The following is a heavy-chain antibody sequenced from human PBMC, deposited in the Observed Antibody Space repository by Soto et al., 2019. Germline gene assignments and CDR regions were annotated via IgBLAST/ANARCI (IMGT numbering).Heavy chain of an antibody. CDR1: GFTFSSYS. Sequence: EVQLVESGGGLVKPGGSLRLSCAASGFTFSSYSMNWVRQAPGKGLEWVSSISSSSSYIYYADSVKGRFTISRDNAKNSLNRQMNRLGAEDTAVYYCAREVGSIVVVVAATHDAFDIWGQGTMVTVSS. D-gene: IGHD2-15*01. V-gene: IGHV3-21*01. CDR3: AREVGSIVVVVAATHDAFDI. CDR2: ISSSSSYI. J-gene: IGHJ3*02.